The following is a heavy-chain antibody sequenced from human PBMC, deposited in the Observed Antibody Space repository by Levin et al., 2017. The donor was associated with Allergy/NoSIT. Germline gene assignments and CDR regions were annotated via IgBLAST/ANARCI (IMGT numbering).Heavy chain of an antibody. J-gene: IGHJ4*02. Sequence: LSLTCAASGFTFSSYAMHWVRQAPGKGLEWVAVISYDGSNKYYADSVKGRFTISRDNSKNTLYLQMNSLRAEDTAVYYCARDLWRQWLGPIDYWGQGTLVTVSS. CDR3: ARDLWRQWLGPIDY. V-gene: IGHV3-30*04. D-gene: IGHD6-19*01. CDR2: ISYDGSNK. CDR1: GFTFSSYA.